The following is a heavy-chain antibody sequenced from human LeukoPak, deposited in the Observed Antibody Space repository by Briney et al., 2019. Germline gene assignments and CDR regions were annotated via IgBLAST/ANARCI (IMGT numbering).Heavy chain of an antibody. V-gene: IGHV3-9*01. CDR3: AKDVGDTYGSGSYYYNHNYFDY. D-gene: IGHD3-10*01. J-gene: IGHJ4*02. Sequence: PGGSLRLSCAASGFTFDDYAMNWVRQAPGKGLEWVSGISWNSGSIGYADSVKGRFTVSRDNAKNSLYLDMNSLRAEDTALYYCAKDVGDTYGSGSYYYNHNYFDYWGQGTLVTVSS. CDR2: ISWNSGSI. CDR1: GFTFDDYA.